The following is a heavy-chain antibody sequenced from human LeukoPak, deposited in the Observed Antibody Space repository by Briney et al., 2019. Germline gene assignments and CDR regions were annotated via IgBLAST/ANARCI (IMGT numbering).Heavy chain of an antibody. D-gene: IGHD3-3*01. CDR3: ARVYGDDFWSGYYTEGDYFDY. V-gene: IGHV1-2*02. CDR2: INPNSGGT. CDR1: GYTFTGYY. J-gene: IGHJ4*02. Sequence: ASVKVSCKASGYTFTGYYMHWVRQAPGQGLEWMGWINPNSGGTNYAQKFQGRVTMTRDTSISTAYMELSRLRSDDTAVYYCARVYGDDFWSGYYTEGDYFDYWGQGTLVTVSS.